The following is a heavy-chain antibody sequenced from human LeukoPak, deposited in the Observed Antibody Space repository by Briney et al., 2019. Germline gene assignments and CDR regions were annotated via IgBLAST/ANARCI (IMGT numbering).Heavy chain of an antibody. D-gene: IGHD2-21*02. V-gene: IGHV3-21*01. Sequence: GGSPRLSCAASGFTFSSYSMNWVRQAPGKGLEWVSSISSSSSYIYYADSVKGRFTISRDNAKNSLYLQMNSLRAEDTAVYYCARVLLYCGGDCPFDYWGQGTLVTVSS. J-gene: IGHJ4*02. CDR2: ISSSSSYI. CDR3: ARVLLYCGGDCPFDY. CDR1: GFTFSSYS.